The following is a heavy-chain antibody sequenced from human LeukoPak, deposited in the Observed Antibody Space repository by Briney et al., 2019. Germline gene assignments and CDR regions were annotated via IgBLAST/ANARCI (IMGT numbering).Heavy chain of an antibody. D-gene: IGHD3-22*01. J-gene: IGHJ4*02. Sequence: ASVKVSCKASGYTFTGYYMHWVRQAPGQGLEWMGWINPNSGGTKYAQKFQGRVTMTRDTSISTAYMELSRLRYDDTAVYYCARDRPFSRYFENSGPFGYWGQGTLVTVSS. CDR1: GYTFTGYY. CDR2: INPNSGGT. V-gene: IGHV1-2*02. CDR3: ARDRPFSRYFENSGPFGY.